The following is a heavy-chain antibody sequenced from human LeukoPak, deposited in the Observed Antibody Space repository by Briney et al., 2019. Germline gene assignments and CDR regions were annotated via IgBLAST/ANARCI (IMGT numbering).Heavy chain of an antibody. Sequence: KPSETLSLTCTVSGGSISSYYWSWIRRPPGKGLEWIGYIYYSGSTNYNPSLKSRVTISVDTSKNQFSLKLSSVTAADTAVYYCARGPLRHYYGSGDDAFDIWGQGTMVTVSS. J-gene: IGHJ3*02. D-gene: IGHD3-10*01. CDR3: ARGPLRHYYGSGDDAFDI. CDR2: IYYSGST. CDR1: GGSISSYY. V-gene: IGHV4-59*01.